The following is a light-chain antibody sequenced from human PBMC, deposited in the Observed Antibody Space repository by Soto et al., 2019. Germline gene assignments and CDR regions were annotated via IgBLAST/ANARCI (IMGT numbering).Light chain of an antibody. CDR3: QHLRT. CDR2: AAS. CDR1: QSISSW. V-gene: IGKV1-5*01. J-gene: IGKJ1*01. Sequence: DIQMTQSPSTLSASVGDRVTITCRASQSISSWLAWYQQKPGKAPKLLIYAASTLQSGVPSRFSGSGFGTEFSLTISSLQPDDSGSYYCQHLRTFGQGTKVDIK.